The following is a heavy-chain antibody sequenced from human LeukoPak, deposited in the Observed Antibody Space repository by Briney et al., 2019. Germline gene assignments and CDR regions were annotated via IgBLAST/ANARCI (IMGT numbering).Heavy chain of an antibody. CDR1: GYTFTSYG. V-gene: IGHV1-18*01. J-gene: IGHJ4*02. Sequence: ASVKVSCKASGYTFTSYGISWVRQAPGQGLEWMGWISAYNGNTNYAQKLQGRVTMTTDTSTSTAYMELRSLRSDDTAVYYCARDPTYYDILTGRTLGIDYWGQGTLVTVSS. CDR2: ISAYNGNT. CDR3: ARDPTYYDILTGRTLGIDY. D-gene: IGHD3-9*01.